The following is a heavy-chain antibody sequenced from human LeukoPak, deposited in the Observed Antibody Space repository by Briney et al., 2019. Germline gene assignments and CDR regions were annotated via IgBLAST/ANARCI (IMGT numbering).Heavy chain of an antibody. D-gene: IGHD3-22*01. Sequence: GGSLRLSCAASGFTFSNYAMSWVRQAPGKGLEWVSYITSSRSILHYADSVKGRFTISRDNAKNSLYLQMNTLRAEDTAIYYCARGSLTGYDSSGYITPARFDLWGQGTPVTVSS. CDR1: GFTFSNYA. CDR3: ARGSLTGYDSSGYITPARFDL. CDR2: ITSSRSIL. V-gene: IGHV3-48*04. J-gene: IGHJ4*02.